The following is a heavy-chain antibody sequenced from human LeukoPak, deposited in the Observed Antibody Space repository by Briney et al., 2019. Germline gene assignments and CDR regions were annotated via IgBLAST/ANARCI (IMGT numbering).Heavy chain of an antibody. J-gene: IGHJ3*02. D-gene: IGHD6-19*01. CDR3: ARGSSAWPRDAFDI. V-gene: IGHV3-66*01. CDR2: IYSGGST. Sequence: GGSLRLSCAASGFTVSSNYMSWVRQAPGKGLEWVSVIYSGGSTYYADSVKGRFTISRDNSKNTLYLQMNSLRAEDTAVYYCARGSSAWPRDAFDIWGQGTMVTVSS. CDR1: GFTVSSNY.